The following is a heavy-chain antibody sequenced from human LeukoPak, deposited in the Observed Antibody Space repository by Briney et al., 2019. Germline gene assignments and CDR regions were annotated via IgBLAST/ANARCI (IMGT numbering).Heavy chain of an antibody. CDR2: ISGSGGST. D-gene: IGHD3-10*01. CDR1: GFTFSSYA. J-gene: IGHJ4*02. CDR3: AKGVVRITMVRGVRNFDY. Sequence: SGGSLRLSCAASGFTFSSYAMSWVRQAPGKGLEWVSAISGSGGSTYYADSVKGRFTISRDNSKNTLYLQMNSLRAEDTAVYYCAKGVVRITMVRGVRNFDYWGQGTLVTVSS. V-gene: IGHV3-23*01.